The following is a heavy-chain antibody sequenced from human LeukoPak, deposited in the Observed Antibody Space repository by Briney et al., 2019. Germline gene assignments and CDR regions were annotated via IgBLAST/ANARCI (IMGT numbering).Heavy chain of an antibody. CDR1: GFTFRRFW. V-gene: IGHV3-74*01. CDR3: ARGGLGDD. CDR2: INSDGSST. D-gene: IGHD7-27*01. Sequence: PGGSLRLSSAASGFTFRRFWIHCVRQAPGKGLVWVSRINSDGSSTNYADSVKGRFTISRDNAKNTLYLQMNSLRAEDTAVYYCARGGLGDDWGQGTLVTVSS. J-gene: IGHJ4*02.